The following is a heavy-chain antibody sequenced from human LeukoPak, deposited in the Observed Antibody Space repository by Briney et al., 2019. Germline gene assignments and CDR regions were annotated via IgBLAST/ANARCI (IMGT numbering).Heavy chain of an antibody. CDR2: IYNSGGT. CDR1: GGSISSSNYY. J-gene: IGHJ6*03. V-gene: IGHV4-39*07. CDR3: ARTTEGGYTYGYFYYYYMDV. Sequence: PSETLSLTCTVSGGSISSSNYYWGWIRQPPGKGLEWIGSIYNSGGTYYNPSLKSRVTISVDTSKNQFSLKLTSVTAADTAVYYCARTTEGGYTYGYFYYYYMDVWGKGTTVTISS. D-gene: IGHD5-18*01.